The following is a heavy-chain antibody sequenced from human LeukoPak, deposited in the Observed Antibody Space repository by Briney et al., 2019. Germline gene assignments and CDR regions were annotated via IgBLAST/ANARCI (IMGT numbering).Heavy chain of an antibody. CDR2: ISSRAYGGTT. V-gene: IGHV3-49*04. D-gene: IGHD2/OR15-2a*01. J-gene: IGHJ6*03. Sequence: GRSLRLSRIDPGFTLSEYGMNWVRQAPGKGLEWVSFISSRAYGGTTEYAASVKGRFTISRDDSQSIAYLQMYSLKTEDTAVYYCTRGPSMDDDYYYYYMDVWGKGTTVTVS. CDR3: TRGPSMDDDYYYYYMDV. CDR1: GFTLSEYG.